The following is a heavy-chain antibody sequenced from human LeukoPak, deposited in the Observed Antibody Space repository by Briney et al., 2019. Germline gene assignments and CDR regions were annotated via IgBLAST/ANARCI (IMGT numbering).Heavy chain of an antibody. CDR2: IRYDGSNK. Sequence: PGGSLRLSCAASGFTFSSYGMHWVRQAPGKGLEGVAFIRYDGSNKYYADSVKGRFTISRDNSKNTLYLQMHSLRAEDTAVYYCAKDRALRFLEWNYYFDYWGQGTLVTVSS. V-gene: IGHV3-30*02. D-gene: IGHD3-3*01. J-gene: IGHJ4*02. CDR3: AKDRALRFLEWNYYFDY. CDR1: GFTFSSYG.